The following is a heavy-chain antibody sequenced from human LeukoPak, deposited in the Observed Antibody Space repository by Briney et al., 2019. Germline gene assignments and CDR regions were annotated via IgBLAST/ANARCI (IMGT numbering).Heavy chain of an antibody. CDR2: ISSSSSFI. J-gene: IGHJ4*02. V-gene: IGHV3-21*01. CDR3: ARGRYCSGGSCYLPPPNLFDY. D-gene: IGHD2-15*01. CDR1: GFTFSSNS. Sequence: GGSLRLSCAASGFTFSSNSMNWVRQAPGKGLEWVSSISSSSSFIYYADSVKGRFTISRDNDKNSLYLQMNSLRAEDTAVYYCARGRYCSGGSCYLPPPNLFDYWGQGTLVTVSS.